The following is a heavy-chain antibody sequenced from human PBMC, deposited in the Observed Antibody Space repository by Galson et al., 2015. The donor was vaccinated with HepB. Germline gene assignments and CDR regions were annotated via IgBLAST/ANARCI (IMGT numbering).Heavy chain of an antibody. J-gene: IGHJ5*02. CDR1: GFSFTKAW. D-gene: IGHD6-25*01. Sequence: SLRLSCAASGFSFTKAWMNWVRQAPGKGLEWVGRIKSKGDGETTHYAAPVQGRFSISREASKATLFLQMNSLQAEDTAVYYCTADRPGHSSGYDSWGQGTLVIVSS. V-gene: IGHV3-15*07. CDR3: TADRPGHSSGYDS. CDR2: IKSKGDGETT.